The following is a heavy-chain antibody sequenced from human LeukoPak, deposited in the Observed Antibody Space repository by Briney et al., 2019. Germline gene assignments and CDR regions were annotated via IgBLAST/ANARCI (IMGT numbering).Heavy chain of an antibody. CDR3: ARNGDTVIVGGGWFDP. J-gene: IGHJ5*02. CDR2: IYYSGST. D-gene: IGHD5-18*01. CDR1: GYSISSSNW. Sequence: SDTLSLTCAVSGYSISSSNWWGWIRQPPGKGLEWIGYIYYSGSTYYNPSLKSRVTMSVDTSKNQFSLKLTSVTAGDTAVYYCARNGDTVIVGGGWFDPWGQGTLVTVSS. V-gene: IGHV4-28*01.